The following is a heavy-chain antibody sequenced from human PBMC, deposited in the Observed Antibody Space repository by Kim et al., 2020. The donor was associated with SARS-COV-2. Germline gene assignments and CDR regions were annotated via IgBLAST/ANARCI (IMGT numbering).Heavy chain of an antibody. D-gene: IGHD2-15*01. V-gene: IGHV4-59*01. J-gene: IGHJ6*01. CDR1: GGSISSYY. Sequence: SETLSLTCTVSGGSISSYYWSWIRQPPGKGLEWIGYIYYSGSTNYNPSLKSRVTISVDTSKNQFSLKLSSVTAADTAVYYCARARAGYCSGGSCYYYGM. CDR3: ARARAGYCSGGSCYYYGM. CDR2: IYYSGST.